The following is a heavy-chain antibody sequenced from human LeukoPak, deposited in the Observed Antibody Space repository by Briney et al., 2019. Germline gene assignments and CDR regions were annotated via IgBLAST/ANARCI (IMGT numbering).Heavy chain of an antibody. V-gene: IGHV3-15*01. CDR3: ATLTVRGVINI. D-gene: IGHD3-10*01. CDR2: IQSKTDGGTT. CDR1: GFTFSNTW. J-gene: IGHJ4*02. Sequence: KSGGSVRLSCAASGFTFSNTWMNWVRQAPGKGLEWVGRIQSKTDGGTTEYAAPVKGRFTISRDDSKTTLYLQMNSLKTEDTAVYYCATLTVRGVINIWGQGTPVTVSS.